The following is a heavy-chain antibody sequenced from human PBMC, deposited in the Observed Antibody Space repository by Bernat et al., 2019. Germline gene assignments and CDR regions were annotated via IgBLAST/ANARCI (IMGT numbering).Heavy chain of an antibody. J-gene: IGHJ4*02. V-gene: IGHV4-30-4*01. CDR3: ARGGRGYGDYAAPFDY. CDR2: IYYSGST. CDR1: GGSISRGYYY. D-gene: IGHD4-17*01. Sequence: QVQLQESGPGLVKPSQTLSLTCTVSGGSISRGYYYWFGIRQPPGKGLEWIGYIYYSGSTYYNPSLKSRVTISVDTSKNQFSLKLSSVTAADTAVYYCARGGRGYGDYAAPFDYWGQGTLVTVSS.